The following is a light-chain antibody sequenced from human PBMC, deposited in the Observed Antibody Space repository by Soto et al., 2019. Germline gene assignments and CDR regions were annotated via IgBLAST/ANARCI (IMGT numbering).Light chain of an antibody. V-gene: IGKV3-20*01. Sequence: EIVLTQSPGTLSVSPGERATLFCRASQSVSDRYLAWYQRKPGQAPRLLIYAASSRATGIPDRFSGSGSGTDFTLTISRLEPEDFAMYYCQQYGSSPPTFGQGTKVDIK. CDR1: QSVSDRY. J-gene: IGKJ1*01. CDR2: AAS. CDR3: QQYGSSPPT.